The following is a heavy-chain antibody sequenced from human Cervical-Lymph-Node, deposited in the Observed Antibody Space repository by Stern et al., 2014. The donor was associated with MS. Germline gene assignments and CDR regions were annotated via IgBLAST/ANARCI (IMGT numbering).Heavy chain of an antibody. V-gene: IGHV1-24*01. CDR1: GYTLTELS. CDR2: FDPEDGEP. Sequence: DQLVESGAEVKKPGASVKVSCKVSGYTLTELSMHWVRQAPGKGLEWMGGFDPEDGEPIYAQKFQGRVTMTEDTSTDTAYMELSSLRSEDTAVYYCATDRDDFRSGYSAPTKGYGLDVWGQGTTVTVTS. CDR3: ATDRDDFRSGYSAPTKGYGLDV. D-gene: IGHD3-3*01. J-gene: IGHJ6*02.